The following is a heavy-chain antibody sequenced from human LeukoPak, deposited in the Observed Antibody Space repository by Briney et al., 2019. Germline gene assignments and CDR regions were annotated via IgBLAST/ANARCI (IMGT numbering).Heavy chain of an antibody. D-gene: IGHD1-26*01. CDR3: AKGAGGSYHTPYGY. Sequence: GGSLRLSCAASGFTFSSYAMTWVRQAPGKGLEWVSDISVSGGNTYYADSVQGRFIISRDNSKNTLNLQMNSLRVEDTAVYYCAKGAGGSYHTPYGYWGQGSLVTVSS. V-gene: IGHV3-23*01. CDR2: ISVSGGNT. J-gene: IGHJ4*02. CDR1: GFTFSSYA.